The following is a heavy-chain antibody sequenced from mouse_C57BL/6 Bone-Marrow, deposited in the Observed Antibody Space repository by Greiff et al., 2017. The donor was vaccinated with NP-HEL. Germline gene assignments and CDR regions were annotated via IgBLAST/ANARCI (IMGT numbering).Heavy chain of an antibody. V-gene: IGHV1-75*01. D-gene: IGHD3-3*01. J-gene: IGHJ2*01. CDR1: GYTFTDYY. CDR2: FFPGSGST. Sequence: QVQLKESGPELLKPGASVQISCQASGYTFTDYYINWVKQRPGQGLDGIGWFFPGSGSTYYNEKFKGKATLTVDQSSSTAYMLRSSLTSEDSAVYFCSRLARYFDYWGKGTTLTVSS. CDR3: SRLARYFDY.